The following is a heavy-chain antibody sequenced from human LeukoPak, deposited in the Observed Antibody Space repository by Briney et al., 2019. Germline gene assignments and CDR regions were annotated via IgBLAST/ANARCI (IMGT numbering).Heavy chain of an antibody. CDR1: GFIFSSYA. D-gene: IGHD3-3*01. CDR3: ARDTGSGYRRFEY. CDR2: ISTNGDST. V-gene: IGHV3-64*01. J-gene: IGHJ4*02. Sequence: GGSLRLPCAASGFIFSSYAMHWVRQAPGKGLEYVSGISTNGDSTYYANAVKDRFTISRDNSKNTLYLQMGSLRAEDMAVYYCARDTGSGYRRFEYWGQGTLVTVSS.